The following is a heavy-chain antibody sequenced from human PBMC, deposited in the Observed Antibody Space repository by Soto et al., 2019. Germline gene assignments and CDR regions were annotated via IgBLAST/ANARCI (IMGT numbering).Heavy chain of an antibody. V-gene: IGHV3-21*01. CDR3: AKASGATAGTRVTY. CDR1: GFIFSNFN. CDR2: ISSVGTNI. Sequence: KTGGSLRLSCVASGFIFSNFNMIWVRQAPGKGLEWVSFISSVGTNINYADSVKGRFTISRDNAKNSLYLQMNSLRAEDTAVYYCAKASGATAGTRVTYWGQGTLVTVSS. J-gene: IGHJ4*02. D-gene: IGHD6-13*01.